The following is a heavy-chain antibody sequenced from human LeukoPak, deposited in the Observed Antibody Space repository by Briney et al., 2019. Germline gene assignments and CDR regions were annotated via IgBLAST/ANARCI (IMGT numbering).Heavy chain of an antibody. Sequence: SETLSLTCTVSGGSISSYYWSWIRQPPGKGLEWIGYIYYSGSTNYNPSLKTRVTILVDMSKTQFSLQLSSVTAADTAVYYCARPQGYCSSTSCYHLFDPWGQGTLVTVSS. D-gene: IGHD2-2*01. J-gene: IGHJ5*02. CDR1: GGSISSYY. CDR3: ARPQGYCSSTSCYHLFDP. V-gene: IGHV4-59*08. CDR2: IYYSGST.